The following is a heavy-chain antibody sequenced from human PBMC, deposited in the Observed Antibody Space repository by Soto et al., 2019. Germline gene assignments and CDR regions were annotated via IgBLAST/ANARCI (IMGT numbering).Heavy chain of an antibody. CDR3: ARDQDIVVVPAAKRDAFDI. Sequence: SQTLSLTCAISGDSVSSNSAAWNWIRQSPSRGLEWLGRTYYRSKWYNDYAVSVKSRITINPDTSKNQFSLQLNSVTPEDTAVYYCARDQDIVVVPAAKRDAFDIWGQGTMVTVSS. V-gene: IGHV6-1*01. CDR2: TYYRSKWYN. D-gene: IGHD2-2*01. J-gene: IGHJ3*02. CDR1: GDSVSSNSAA.